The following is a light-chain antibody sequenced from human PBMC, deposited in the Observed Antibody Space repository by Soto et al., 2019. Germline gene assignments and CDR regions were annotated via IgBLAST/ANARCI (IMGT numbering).Light chain of an antibody. J-gene: IGKJ2*01. CDR1: QDITNY. Sequence: DIQVTQSPSSLSASVGDRVTITCQASQDITNYLNWYQQKPGKAPKLLICDASNLETGVPSRFSGSGSGTDFTFTSSSLQTDDIATYYCQQYGNLPRTFGQGTKLEIK. V-gene: IGKV1-33*01. CDR3: QQYGNLPRT. CDR2: DAS.